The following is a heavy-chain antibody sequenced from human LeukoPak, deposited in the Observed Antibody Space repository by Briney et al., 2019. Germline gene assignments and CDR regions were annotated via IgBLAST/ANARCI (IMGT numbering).Heavy chain of an antibody. CDR3: ARVRSSDHWFDY. V-gene: IGHV4-4*07. CDR1: GGSISNYH. D-gene: IGHD2-21*01. J-gene: IGHJ4*02. CDR2: IYTSGGT. Sequence: PSETLSLTCTVSGGSISNYHWSWIRQPAGEGLEWIGRIYTSGGTNYNPSLKSRVTMSVDTSKNQFSLKLTSVTAADTAVYYCARVRSSDHWFDYWGQGTLVTVSS.